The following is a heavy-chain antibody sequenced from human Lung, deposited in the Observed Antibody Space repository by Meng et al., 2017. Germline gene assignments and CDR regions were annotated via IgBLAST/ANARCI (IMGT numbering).Heavy chain of an antibody. Sequence: QRQESGPGLVKPSGTLSLTFAVSGGSITSSTWWSWVRQTPGKGLEWFGEIFHSGSTNYNPPLESRVTISVDKSKNQFSLKVYSVTAADTATYYCARFDISSSGRGDYWGQGILVTVSS. CDR3: ARFDISSSGRGDY. CDR2: IFHSGST. CDR1: GGSITSSTW. D-gene: IGHD1-26*01. V-gene: IGHV4-4*02. J-gene: IGHJ4*02.